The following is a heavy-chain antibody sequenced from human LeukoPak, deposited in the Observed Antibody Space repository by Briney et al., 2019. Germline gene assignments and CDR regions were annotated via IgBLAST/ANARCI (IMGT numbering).Heavy chain of an antibody. D-gene: IGHD2-15*01. CDR2: ISSSSSTI. CDR3: ARELAVAATGY. CDR1: GFTFSSYS. V-gene: IGHV3-48*01. J-gene: IGHJ4*02. Sequence: GGSLRLSCAASGFTFSSYSMNWVRQAPGKGLEWVSYISSSSSTIYCADSVKGRFTISRDNAKNSLYLQMNSLRAEDTAVYYCARELAVAATGYWGQGTLVTVSS.